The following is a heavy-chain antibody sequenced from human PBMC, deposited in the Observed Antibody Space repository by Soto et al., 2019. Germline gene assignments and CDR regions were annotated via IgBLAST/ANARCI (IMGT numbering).Heavy chain of an antibody. CDR3: ARSEDYDAFDI. D-gene: IGHD4-17*01. CDR2: IYSGGST. Sequence: EVQLVESGGGLVQPGGSLRLSCAASGFTVSSNYMSWVRQAPGKGLEWVSVIYSGGSTYYADSVKGRFTISRDNSENTLYLQMNSLRAEDTAVYYCARSEDYDAFDIWGQGTMVTVSS. V-gene: IGHV3-66*01. CDR1: GFTVSSNY. J-gene: IGHJ3*02.